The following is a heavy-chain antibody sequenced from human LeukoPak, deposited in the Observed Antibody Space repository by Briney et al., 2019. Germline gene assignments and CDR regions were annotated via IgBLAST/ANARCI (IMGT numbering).Heavy chain of an antibody. CDR2: IYYSGST. V-gene: IGHV4-59*01. D-gene: IGHD3-9*01. J-gene: IGHJ4*02. CDR1: GGSISSYY. CDR3: ARSPYYDILTGLDY. Sequence: SETLSHTCTVSGGSISSYYWSWIRQPPGKGLEWIGYIYYSGSTNYNPSLKSRVTISVDTSKNQFSLKLSSVTAADTAVYYCARSPYYDILTGLDYWGQGTLVTVSS.